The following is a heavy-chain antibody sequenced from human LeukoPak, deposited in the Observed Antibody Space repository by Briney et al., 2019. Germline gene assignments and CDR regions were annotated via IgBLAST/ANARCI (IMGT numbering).Heavy chain of an antibody. J-gene: IGHJ4*02. CDR1: GYSFTTYW. CDR3: ARASGGSSWSYLDS. Sequence: GESLKISCKGAGYSFTTYWIGWVRQMPGKGLEWMGIIYPGDSDTRYSPSFQGQVTISVDKSISTAYLQWSSPTASDTAIYFCARASGGSSWSYLDSWGQGTLVTVSS. V-gene: IGHV5-51*01. D-gene: IGHD6-13*01. CDR2: IYPGDSDT.